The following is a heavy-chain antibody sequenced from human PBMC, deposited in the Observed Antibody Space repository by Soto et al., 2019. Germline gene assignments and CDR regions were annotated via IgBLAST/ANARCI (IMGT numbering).Heavy chain of an antibody. CDR3: ARKDTAMDYYYYGMDV. D-gene: IGHD5-18*01. CDR1: GYTFTSYY. CDR2: IIPILGIA. Sequence: SVKVSCKASGYTFTSYYMHWVRQAPGQGLEWMGRIIPILGIANYAQKFQGRVTITADKSTSTAYMELSSLRSEATAVYYCARKDTAMDYYYYGMDVWGQGTTVTVS. V-gene: IGHV1-69*02. J-gene: IGHJ6*02.